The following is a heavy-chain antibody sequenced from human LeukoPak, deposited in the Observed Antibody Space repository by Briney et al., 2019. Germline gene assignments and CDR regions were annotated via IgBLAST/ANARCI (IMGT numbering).Heavy chain of an antibody. D-gene: IGHD2-2*01. J-gene: IGHJ3*02. Sequence: GGSLRLSCAASGFTFSSYWMSWVRQAPGKGLEWVANIKQEGSEKYYVDSVKGRFTISRDNAKNSLYLQMNSLRAEDTAVYYCARDMGAGMGYCSSTSCPTYDAFDIWGQGTMVTVSS. V-gene: IGHV3-7*03. CDR1: GFTFSSYW. CDR3: ARDMGAGMGYCSSTSCPTYDAFDI. CDR2: IKQEGSEK.